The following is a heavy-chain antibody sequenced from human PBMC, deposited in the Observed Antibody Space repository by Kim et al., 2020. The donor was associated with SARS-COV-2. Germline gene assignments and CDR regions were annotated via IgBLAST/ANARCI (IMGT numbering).Heavy chain of an antibody. CDR3: AKWREYCGSSTCFQNFDY. J-gene: IGHJ4*02. D-gene: IGHD2-2*01. CDR2: ISDSDDYT. CDR1: GFTFSHYA. Sequence: GGSLRLSCAASGFTFSHYAMSWVRQAPGKGLEWVSGISDSDDYTYYADSVKGRFTISRDNSKNTLFLQMNSLRAEDTAVYYCAKWREYCGSSTCFQNFDYWGQGTLVTVSS. V-gene: IGHV3-23*01.